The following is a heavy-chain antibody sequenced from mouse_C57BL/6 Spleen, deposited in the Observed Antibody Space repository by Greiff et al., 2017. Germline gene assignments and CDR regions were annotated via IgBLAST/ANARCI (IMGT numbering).Heavy chain of an antibody. V-gene: IGHV1-72*01. CDR1: GYTFPSYW. CDR3: SISTWFAY. Sequence: QQSCKASGYTFPSYWMHWGKQRPGRGLAWIGRIDPNSGGTKYNEKFKSKATLTVDKPSSTAYLQLSSLTSEDSAVYYCSISTWFAYWGQGTLVTVSA. CDR2: IDPNSGGT. J-gene: IGHJ3*01.